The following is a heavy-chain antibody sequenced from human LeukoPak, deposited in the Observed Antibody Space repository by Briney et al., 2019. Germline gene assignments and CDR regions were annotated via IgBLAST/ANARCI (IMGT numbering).Heavy chain of an antibody. CDR1: GFTFSDYY. V-gene: IGHV3-11*03. CDR2: ISSSSTYT. J-gene: IGHJ5*02. CDR3: AKFYYDSSGYFGRWFDP. D-gene: IGHD3-22*01. Sequence: GGSLRLSCAASGFTFSDYYMNWIRQAPGRGLEWVSYISSSSTYTNYADSVKGRFTISRDNSKNTLYLQMNSLRAEDTAVYYCAKFYYDSSGYFGRWFDPWGQGTLVTVSS.